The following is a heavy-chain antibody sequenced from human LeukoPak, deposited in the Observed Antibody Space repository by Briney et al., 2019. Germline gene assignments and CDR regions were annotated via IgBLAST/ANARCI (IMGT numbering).Heavy chain of an antibody. V-gene: IGHV3-23*01. D-gene: IGHD2-15*01. Sequence: PGGSLRLSCAASGFTFSSYAMSWVRQAPGKGLEWVSAISGSGGSTYYADSVKGRFTISRDNSKNTLYLQMNSLRAEDTAVYYCAKARGGYCSDGSCLPQFWGQGTLVTVSS. CDR3: AKARGGYCSDGSCLPQF. CDR1: GFTFSSYA. J-gene: IGHJ4*02. CDR2: ISGSGGST.